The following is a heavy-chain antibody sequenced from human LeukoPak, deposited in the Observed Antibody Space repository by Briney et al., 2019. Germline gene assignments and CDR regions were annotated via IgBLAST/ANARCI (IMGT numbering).Heavy chain of an antibody. CDR1: GGSLGSSSYY. D-gene: IGHD4-17*01. J-gene: IGHJ5*02. CDR3: ASSADYGDYVGWFDP. V-gene: IGHV4-39*07. CDR2: IYYSGST. Sequence: SETLSLTCPVSGGSLGSSSYYWGGIRQPPGKGLEWIGSIYYSGSTYYNPSLKCRVTISVDTSKNQFSLKLSSVTAADTAVYYCASSADYGDYVGWFDPWGQGTLVTVYS.